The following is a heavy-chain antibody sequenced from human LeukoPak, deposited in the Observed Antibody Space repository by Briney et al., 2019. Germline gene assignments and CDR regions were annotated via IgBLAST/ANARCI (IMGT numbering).Heavy chain of an antibody. V-gene: IGHV4-59*01. Sequence: PSETQSLTCTVSGGSISSYYWSWIRQPPGKGLEWIGYIYYSASTNYNPSLKSRVTISVDTSKNQFSLKLSSVTAADTAVYYCARAPSYCSSTSCRNNWFDPWGQGTLVTVSS. CDR1: GGSISSYY. D-gene: IGHD2-2*01. CDR2: IYYSAST. CDR3: ARAPSYCSSTSCRNNWFDP. J-gene: IGHJ5*02.